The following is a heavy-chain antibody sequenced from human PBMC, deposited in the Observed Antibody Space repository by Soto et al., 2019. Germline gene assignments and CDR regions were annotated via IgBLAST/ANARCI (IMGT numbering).Heavy chain of an antibody. CDR2: IYYSGST. D-gene: IGHD5-12*01. J-gene: IGHJ6*02. CDR3: ARGVVGGYVLDYYYYGMDV. Sequence: QVQLQESGPGLVKPSQTLSLTCTVSGGSISSGDYYWSWIRQPPGKGLEWIGYIYYSGSTYYNPSLKSRVTISVDTSKNQFSLKLSSVTAADTAVYYCARGVVGGYVLDYYYYGMDVWGQGTTVTVSS. CDR1: GGSISSGDYY. V-gene: IGHV4-30-4*01.